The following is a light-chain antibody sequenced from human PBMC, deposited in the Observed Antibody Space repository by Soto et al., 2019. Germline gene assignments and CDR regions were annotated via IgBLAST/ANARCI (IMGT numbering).Light chain of an antibody. CDR2: AVN. J-gene: IGLJ1*01. CDR1: SSDVGGYKY. V-gene: IGLV2-8*01. Sequence: QSVLTQPPSASGSPGQSVTISCPGTSSDVGGYKYVSWYQQYPGKAPKLMIYAVNKRPSGVPDRFSGSKSGNTASLTVSGLQAEDEADYYCSSYAGSNNYVFGTGTKVTVL. CDR3: SSYAGSNNYV.